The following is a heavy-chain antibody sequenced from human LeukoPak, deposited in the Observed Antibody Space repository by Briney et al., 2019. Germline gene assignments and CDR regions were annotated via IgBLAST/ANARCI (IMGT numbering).Heavy chain of an antibody. CDR3: ARVREDFWSGYPYYFDY. CDR1: VYTFTSYD. J-gene: IGHJ4*02. Sequence: ASVKVSCKASVYTFTSYDINWVRQATGQGREWMGWMNPNSGNTGYAQKFQGRVTMTRNTSISTAYMELSSLRSEDTAVYYCARVREDFWSGYPYYFDYWGQGTLVTVSS. D-gene: IGHD3-3*01. V-gene: IGHV1-8*01. CDR2: MNPNSGNT.